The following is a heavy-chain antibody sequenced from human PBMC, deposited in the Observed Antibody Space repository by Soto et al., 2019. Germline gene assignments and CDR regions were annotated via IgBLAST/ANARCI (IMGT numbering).Heavy chain of an antibody. CDR3: ASRDPAEVSYAFDI. CDR1: VESVSSDSYS. Sequence: PSEALSVTCTFSVESVSSDSYSWTWIRQPPGKGLEWIGYISSTGITESNPSLKSRVTISIDPPKNHFSVKMTSVTAADTAVYYCASRDPAEVSYAFDIWGHGAMVTVSS. J-gene: IGHJ3*02. CDR2: ISSTGIT. V-gene: IGHV4-61*03. D-gene: IGHD2-2*01.